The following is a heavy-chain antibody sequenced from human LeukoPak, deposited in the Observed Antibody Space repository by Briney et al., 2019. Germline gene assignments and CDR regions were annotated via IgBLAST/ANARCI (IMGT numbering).Heavy chain of an antibody. CDR3: ARNSAVATSRSWFDP. CDR1: DVSISNYY. CDR2: AYYSGST. D-gene: IGHD6-19*01. V-gene: IGHV4-59*08. Sequence: MPSQTLSLTRSVFDVSISNYYWSWIRQPPGKGLEWIGYAYYSGSTTYTPSLESRVTISVDTSKNQFSLKLTAVTAADTAVYYCARNSAVATSRSWFDPWGQGTLVTVSS. J-gene: IGHJ5*02.